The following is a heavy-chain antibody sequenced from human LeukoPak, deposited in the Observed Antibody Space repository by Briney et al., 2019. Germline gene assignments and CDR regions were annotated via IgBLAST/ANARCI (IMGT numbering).Heavy chain of an antibody. D-gene: IGHD3-3*01. Sequence: GGSLRLSCAASGFTFSSYGMHWVRQAPGKGLEWVAFIRYDGSNKYYADSVKGRFTISRDNSKNTLYLQMNSLRAEDTAVYYCANSGDFWSGYRDYWGQGTLVTVSS. CDR3: ANSGDFWSGYRDY. J-gene: IGHJ4*02. CDR2: IRYDGSNK. CDR1: GFTFSSYG. V-gene: IGHV3-30*02.